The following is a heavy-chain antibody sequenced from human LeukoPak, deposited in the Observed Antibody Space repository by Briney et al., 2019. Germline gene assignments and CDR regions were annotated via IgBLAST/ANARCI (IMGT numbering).Heavy chain of an antibody. CDR3: ASNYGSGSYRAYYYYYYRDV. J-gene: IGHJ6*03. Sequence: PGGSLRLSCAASGFTFSSYSMNWVRQAPGKGLEWVSSISSSSSYIYYADSVKGRFTISRDNAKNSLYLQMNSQRAEDTAVYYCASNYGSGSYRAYYYYYYRDVWGKGTTVTVSS. D-gene: IGHD3-10*01. CDR2: ISSSSSYI. V-gene: IGHV3-21*01. CDR1: GFTFSSYS.